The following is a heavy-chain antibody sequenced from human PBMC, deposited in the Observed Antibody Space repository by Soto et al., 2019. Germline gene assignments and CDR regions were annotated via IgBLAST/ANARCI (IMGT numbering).Heavy chain of an antibody. CDR3: AKDNGDYGSGSFSH. CDR1: GFTFGSYA. D-gene: IGHD3-10*01. V-gene: IGHV3-23*01. Sequence: EVQLLESGGGLVQPGGSLRLSCAASGFTFGSYAMSWVLQAPGKGLEWVSLISGTGDSSGYANSVKGRCTISRDYSKTTVFLQMNILRAEDTAVYFCAKDNGDYGSGSFSHWGQGTLVTVSS. J-gene: IGHJ4*02. CDR2: ISGTGDSS.